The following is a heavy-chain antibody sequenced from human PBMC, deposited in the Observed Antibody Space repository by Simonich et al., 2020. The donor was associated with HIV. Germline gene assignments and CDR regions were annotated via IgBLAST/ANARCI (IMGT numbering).Heavy chain of an antibody. V-gene: IGHV4-34*01. CDR3: ARRDRELILYFDY. Sequence: QVQLQQWGAGLLKPSETLSLTCAVYGGSFIGYDCSWIRQPPGKGLEWIGEINHSEITNYKSSLNSRATISVDKSKNQFSLKLSSVTAADTAIYYCARRDRELILYFDYWGQGNLVTVSS. CDR2: INHSEIT. CDR1: GGSFIGYD. D-gene: IGHD3-3*01. J-gene: IGHJ4*02.